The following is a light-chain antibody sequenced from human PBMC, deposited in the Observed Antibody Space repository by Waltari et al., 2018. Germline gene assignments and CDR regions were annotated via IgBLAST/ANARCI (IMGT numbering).Light chain of an antibody. CDR3: QQRSSWVT. CDR1: QSVSSY. CDR2: DAS. J-gene: IGKJ3*01. V-gene: IGKV3-11*01. Sequence: EIVLTQSPATLSLSPGERATLSCRASQSVSSYFAWYQQKPGQAPRLLIYDASNRATGIPARFSGSGSGTDFTLTISSREPEDFAVYYCQQRSSWVTFGAGTKVDIK.